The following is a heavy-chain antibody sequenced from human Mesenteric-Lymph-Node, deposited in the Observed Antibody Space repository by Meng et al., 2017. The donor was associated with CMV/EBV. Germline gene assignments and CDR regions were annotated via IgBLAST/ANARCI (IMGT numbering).Heavy chain of an antibody. D-gene: IGHD2-2*02. V-gene: IGHV3-7*01. CDR2: IKQDGSEK. CDR3: ARGGGEGWDIVVVPAAIPFDY. J-gene: IGHJ4*02. Sequence: GESLKISCAASGFTFSSYWMSWVRQAPGKGLEWVANIKQDGSEKYYVDSVKGRFTISRDNAKNSLYLQMNSLRAEDTAVYYCARGGGEGWDIVVVPAAIPFDYWGQGTLVTVSS. CDR1: GFTFSSYW.